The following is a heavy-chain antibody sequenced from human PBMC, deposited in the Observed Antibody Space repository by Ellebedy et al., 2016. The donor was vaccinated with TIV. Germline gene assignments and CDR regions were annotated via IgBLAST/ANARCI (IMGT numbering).Heavy chain of an antibody. V-gene: IGHV3-30*03. CDR1: GFTFSNYG. J-gene: IGHJ4*02. CDR3: ARSYSSGTYWYYCDY. Sequence: PGGSLRLSCAASGFTFSNYGIHWVRQVQGKGLEWVAVISYDGSNRYYADSVKGRFTISRDNSKNTLYLQMNSLGVEETAVYYCARSYSSGTYWYYCDYWGQGILVTVSS. CDR2: ISYDGSNR. D-gene: IGHD6-19*01.